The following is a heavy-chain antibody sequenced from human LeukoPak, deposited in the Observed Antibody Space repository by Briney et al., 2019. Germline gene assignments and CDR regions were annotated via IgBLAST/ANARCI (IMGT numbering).Heavy chain of an antibody. V-gene: IGHV3-30*04. CDR3: AREEGDGYNAFDY. D-gene: IGHD5-24*01. CDR1: GFTFSSYA. J-gene: IGHJ4*02. Sequence: PGGSLRLSCAASGFTFSSYAMHWVRQAPGKGLEWVAVISYDGSNKYYADSVKGRFTISRDNSKNTLYLQMNSLRAEDTAVYYCAREEGDGYNAFDYWGQGTLVTVSS. CDR2: ISYDGSNK.